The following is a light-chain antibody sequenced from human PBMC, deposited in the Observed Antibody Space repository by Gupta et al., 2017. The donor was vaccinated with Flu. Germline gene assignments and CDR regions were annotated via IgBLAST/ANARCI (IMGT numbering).Light chain of an antibody. V-gene: IGKV1-5*03. CDR3: QQDSSSPLT. J-gene: IGKJ4*01. CDR1: QSVSTW. CDR2: QVS. Sequence: PSTLSASVGDRVTITCRASQSVSTWLAWYQQKPGKAPKILIQQVSKLESGVPSRFRGSGSGTEFTLTISSLQPDDFATYYCQQDSSSPLTFGGGTKVEIK.